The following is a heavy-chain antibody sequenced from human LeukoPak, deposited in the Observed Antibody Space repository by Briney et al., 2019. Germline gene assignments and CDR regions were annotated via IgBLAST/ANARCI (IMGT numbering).Heavy chain of an antibody. CDR1: GGSFSGYY. CDR2: INHSGST. Sequence: PSETLSLTCAVYGGSFSGYYWSWLRQPPGKGLEWIGEINHSGSTNYNPSLKSRVTISVDTSKNQFSLKLSSVTAADTAVYYCASFYGDHVYNWFDPWGQGTLVTVSS. V-gene: IGHV4-34*01. D-gene: IGHD4-17*01. J-gene: IGHJ5*02. CDR3: ASFYGDHVYNWFDP.